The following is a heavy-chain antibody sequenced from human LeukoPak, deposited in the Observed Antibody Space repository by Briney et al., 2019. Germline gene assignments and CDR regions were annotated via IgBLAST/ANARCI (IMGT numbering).Heavy chain of an antibody. Sequence: SGGSLRLSCATTGFTFSDHYMDWARQAPGKGLEWVARTRTKAKDYTTEYAASVKGRFTVSRDESMHSLYLQMNSLKTEDTAVYYCARGPTVTFNYHYGMDVWGQGTTVTVSS. J-gene: IGHJ6*02. D-gene: IGHD4-17*01. CDR2: TRTKAKDYTT. V-gene: IGHV3-72*01. CDR3: ARGPTVTFNYHYGMDV. CDR1: GFTFSDHY.